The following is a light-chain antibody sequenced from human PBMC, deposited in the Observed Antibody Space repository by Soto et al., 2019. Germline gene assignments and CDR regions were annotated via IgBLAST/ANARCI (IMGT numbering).Light chain of an antibody. V-gene: IGLV2-14*01. CDR2: EVS. CDR1: TSDVGGFNY. J-gene: IGLJ2*01. CDR3: SSYTNYNHVV. Sequence: QSVLTQPASVSGSPGQSITISCTGTTSDVGGFNYVSWYQLNPGKAPKLMVYEVSNRPSGVSNRFSGSKSGNTASLTISGLQAEDAADYYCSSYTNYNHVVFGGGTKLTVL.